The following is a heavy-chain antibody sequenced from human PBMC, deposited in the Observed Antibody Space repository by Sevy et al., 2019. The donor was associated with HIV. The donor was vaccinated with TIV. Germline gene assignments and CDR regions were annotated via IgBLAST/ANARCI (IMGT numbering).Heavy chain of an antibody. CDR3: ARDSVSYGDYDNYYYGMDV. CDR1: GFTVSSNY. V-gene: IGHV3-53*01. Sequence: GGSLRLSCAASGFTVSSNYMSWVRQAPGKGLEWVSVIYSGGSTYYADSVKGRFTISRDNSKNTLYLQMNSLRAEDTAVYYCARDSVSYGDYDNYYYGMDVWGQGTTVTVSS. CDR2: IYSGGST. J-gene: IGHJ6*02. D-gene: IGHD4-17*01.